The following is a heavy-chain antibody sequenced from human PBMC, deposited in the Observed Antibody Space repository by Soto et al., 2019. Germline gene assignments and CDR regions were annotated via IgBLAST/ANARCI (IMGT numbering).Heavy chain of an antibody. CDR1: GFNFGNFG. Sequence: GGSLRLSCVASGFNFGNFGMHWVRHAPGKGLEWLTVISNDENIKQDTVRGRFAIARDNSKNTLYLHLTSLRAEDTAIYYCARGLRGVLDYWGQGTLVTVSS. CDR2: ISNDENIK. J-gene: IGHJ4*02. D-gene: IGHD5-12*01. CDR3: ARGLRGVLDY. V-gene: IGHV3-33*01.